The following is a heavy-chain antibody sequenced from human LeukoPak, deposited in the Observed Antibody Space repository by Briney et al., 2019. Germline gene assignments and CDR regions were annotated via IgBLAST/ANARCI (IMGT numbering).Heavy chain of an antibody. CDR1: GGSISSYY. Sequence: SETLSLTCTVSGGSISSYYWSWLRQPPGKGLEWIGYIYYSGSTNYNPSLKSRVTISVDTSKNQFSLKLSSVTAADTAVYYCARLEYCSSTSCYLGVFDPWGQGTLVTVSS. V-gene: IGHV4-59*01. J-gene: IGHJ5*02. CDR2: IYYSGST. D-gene: IGHD2-2*01. CDR3: ARLEYCSSTSCYLGVFDP.